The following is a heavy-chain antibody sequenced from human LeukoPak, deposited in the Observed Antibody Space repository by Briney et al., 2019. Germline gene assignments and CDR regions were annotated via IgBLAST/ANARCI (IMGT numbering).Heavy chain of an antibody. Sequence: SVKVSCKASGGTFSSYAIGWVRQAPGQGLEWMGGIIPIFGTANYAQKFQGRVTITTDESTSTAYMELSSLRSEDTAVYYCARCGGRRGGLYYYYMDVWGKGTTVTVSS. CDR3: ARCGGRRGGLYYYYMDV. CDR2: IIPIFGTA. CDR1: GGTFSSYA. D-gene: IGHD3-10*01. J-gene: IGHJ6*03. V-gene: IGHV1-69*05.